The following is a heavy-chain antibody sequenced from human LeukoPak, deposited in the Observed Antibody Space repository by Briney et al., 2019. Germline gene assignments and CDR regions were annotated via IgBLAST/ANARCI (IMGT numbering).Heavy chain of an antibody. Sequence: PGGTLRLSCAASGFTFSSYGMSWVRQAPGKGLEWVSGMSGSGGSTYYADSVKGRFTISRDNSKNTLYLQMNSLRAEDTAVYYCARGLNWKYGWFDPWGQGTLVTVSS. CDR2: MSGSGGST. CDR1: GFTFSSYG. V-gene: IGHV3-23*01. J-gene: IGHJ5*02. CDR3: ARGLNWKYGWFDP. D-gene: IGHD1-7*01.